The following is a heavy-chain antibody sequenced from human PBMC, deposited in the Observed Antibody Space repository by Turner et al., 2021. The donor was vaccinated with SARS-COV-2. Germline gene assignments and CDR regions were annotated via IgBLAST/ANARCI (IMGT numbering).Heavy chain of an antibody. CDR3: ATEMTTVTLYYYYGIDV. Sequence: QLQLQESGPGLVKPSETLSLTCTVSGGSISSSSYYWGWIRQPPGKGLEWIGSIYYSGSTYYNPSLKSRVTISVDTSKNQFTLKLSSVTAADTAVYYCATEMTTVTLYYYYGIDVWGQGTTVTVSS. J-gene: IGHJ6*02. CDR2: IYYSGST. V-gene: IGHV4-39*01. D-gene: IGHD4-4*01. CDR1: GGSISSSSYY.